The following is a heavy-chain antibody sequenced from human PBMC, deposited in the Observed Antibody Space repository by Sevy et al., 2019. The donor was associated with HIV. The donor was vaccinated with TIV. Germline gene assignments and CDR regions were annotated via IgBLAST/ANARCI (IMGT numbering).Heavy chain of an antibody. CDR3: AREEIAAAGTSTGYYYYMDV. CDR1: GFTFSSYG. V-gene: IGHV3-33*01. CDR2: IWYDGSNK. Sequence: GGSLRLSCAASGFTFSSYGTHWIRQAPDKGLEWVAVIWYDGSNKYYADSVKGRFTISRDNSKNTLYLQMNSLRAEDTAVYYCAREEIAAAGTSTGYYYYMDVWGKGTTVTVSS. D-gene: IGHD6-13*01. J-gene: IGHJ6*03.